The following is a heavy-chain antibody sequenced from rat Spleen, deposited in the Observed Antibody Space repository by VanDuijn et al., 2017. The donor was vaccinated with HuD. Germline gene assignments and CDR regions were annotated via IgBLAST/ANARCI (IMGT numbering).Heavy chain of an antibody. J-gene: IGHJ2*01. Sequence: EVQLVESGGGLVQPGRSLKLSCAASGFTFSDYAMAWVRQAPKKGLEWVATIIYDGSSTYYRDSVKGRLTISRDDAKSTLYLQMDSLRSDDTAIYYCTTGGDILWPPYFDYWGQGVKVTVSS. CDR2: IIYDGSST. CDR1: GFTFSDYA. CDR3: TTGGDILWPPYFDY. V-gene: IGHV5-17*01. D-gene: IGHD1-9*01.